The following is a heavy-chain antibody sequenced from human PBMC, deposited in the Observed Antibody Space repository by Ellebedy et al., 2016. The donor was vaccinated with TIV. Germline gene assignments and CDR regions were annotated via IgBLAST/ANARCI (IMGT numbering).Heavy chain of an antibody. CDR2: ISSNSRHI. CDR1: GSTFSGYS. CDR3: AKGFVQPLTGAFDI. V-gene: IGHV3-21*04. D-gene: IGHD1-14*01. J-gene: IGHJ3*02. Sequence: GESLKISXAASGSTFSGYSMNWVRQAPGKGLEWVSFISSNSRHIYYTDSVKGRFTISRDDAKKSVYLQMNTLRPDDTAFYFCAKGFVQPLTGAFDIWGQGAMVTVSS.